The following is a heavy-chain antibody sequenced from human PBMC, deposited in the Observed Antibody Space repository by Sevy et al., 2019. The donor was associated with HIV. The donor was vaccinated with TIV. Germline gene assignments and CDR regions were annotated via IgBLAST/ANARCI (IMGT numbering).Heavy chain of an antibody. CDR1: GFTFSSYW. CDR2: INQDGSEK. V-gene: IGHV3-7*01. D-gene: IGHD5-18*01. Sequence: EGSLRLSCAASGFTFSSYWMSWVRQAPGKGLEWVANINQDGSEKHYGDSVKGAVTISRDSSKNSLFLQVHSLRVEDTAVYYCARDSKADYSYGLKEMMVYWGQGTLVTASS. CDR3: ARDSKADYSYGLKEMMVY. J-gene: IGHJ4*02.